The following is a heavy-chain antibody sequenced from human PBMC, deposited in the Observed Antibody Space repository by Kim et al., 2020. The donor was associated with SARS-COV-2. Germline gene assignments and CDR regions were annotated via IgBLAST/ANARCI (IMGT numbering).Heavy chain of an antibody. D-gene: IGHD3-16*01. CDR2: SSGSGAKA. J-gene: IGHJ4*03. V-gene: IGHV3-23*01. CDR1: AFIFRDYA. CDR3: AKDSTIGLTAFDF. Sequence: GGSLRLSCIGSAFIFRDYAMSWVRQAPGKGLEWVSASSGSGAKAYYADSVKGRFTISRDNTKNTLYLEMTSLRVEDTPLYYCAKDSTIGLTAFDFWGQGT.